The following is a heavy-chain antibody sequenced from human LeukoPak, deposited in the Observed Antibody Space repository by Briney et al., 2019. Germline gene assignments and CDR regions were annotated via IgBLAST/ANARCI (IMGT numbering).Heavy chain of an antibody. J-gene: IGHJ3*02. CDR1: GFTFSSYE. D-gene: IGHD2-2*01. CDR3: ARDCSSTSCPAGRYFDWGALDI. Sequence: GGSLRLSCAASGFTFSSYEMNWVRQAPGKGLEWVSYISSSGSTIYYADSVKGRFTISRDNAKNSLYLQMNSLRAEDTAVYYCARDCSSTSCPAGRYFDWGALDIWGQGTMVTVSS. V-gene: IGHV3-48*03. CDR2: ISSSGSTI.